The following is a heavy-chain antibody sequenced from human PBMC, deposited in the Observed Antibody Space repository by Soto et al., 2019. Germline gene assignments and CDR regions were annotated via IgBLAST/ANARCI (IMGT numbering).Heavy chain of an antibody. V-gene: IGHV3-23*01. D-gene: IGHD6-13*01. Sequence: EVQLLESGGNLEQPGRSLRLSCAASGFTFSNYAMSWVRQAPGKGLEWVSGISGSGRSTYYTDSVKGRFTISRDNSKNTLYLQMNSLRAEDTAVYYCAKSSDSRFTYDWFDPWGQGTPVTVSS. CDR2: ISGSGRST. CDR1: GFTFSNYA. J-gene: IGHJ5*02. CDR3: AKSSDSRFTYDWFDP.